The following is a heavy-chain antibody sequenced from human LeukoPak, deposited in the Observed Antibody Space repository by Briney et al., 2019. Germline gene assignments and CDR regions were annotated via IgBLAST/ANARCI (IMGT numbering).Heavy chain of an antibody. D-gene: IGHD1-1*01. CDR1: GFTFYSYS. V-gene: IGHV3-48*01. CDR3: ARGFAPAYNFGVFDY. Sequence: GGSLRLSCAASGFTFYSYSMNWLRQAPGKGLEWVSYVGIGSHTTYYADSVKGRFTISRDDSKNTVSLQMNSLRAEDTAVYYCARGFAPAYNFGVFDYWGQGTLVTVSS. CDR2: VGIGSHTT. J-gene: IGHJ4*02.